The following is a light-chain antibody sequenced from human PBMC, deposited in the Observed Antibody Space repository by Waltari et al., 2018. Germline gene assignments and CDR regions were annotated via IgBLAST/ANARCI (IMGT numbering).Light chain of an antibody. J-gene: IGLJ2*01. CDR2: DAI. CDR3: ASFISSTSGV. V-gene: IGLV2-14*03. CDR1: SSDVGDYNY. Sequence: QSALTQPDSVSGSPGQTITISCTGTSSDVGDYNYVSWYQQYPGKAPKVSIYDAINRPSGVANRFSGYKSGNSASLTISGLQAEDEAHYFCASFISSTSGVFGGGTRLTVL.